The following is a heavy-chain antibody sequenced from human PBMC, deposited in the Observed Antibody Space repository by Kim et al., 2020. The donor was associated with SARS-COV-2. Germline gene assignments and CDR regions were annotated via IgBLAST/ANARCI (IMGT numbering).Heavy chain of an antibody. CDR2: ISYDGSNK. D-gene: IGHD3-3*01. Sequence: GGSLRLSCAASGFTFSSYGMHWVRQAPGKGLEWVAVISYDGSNKYYADSVKGRFTISRDNSKNTLNLQMNSLRAEDTAVYYCAKDSRLRFLEWLPRNYY. CDR1: GFTFSSYG. V-gene: IGHV3-30*18. J-gene: IGHJ6*01. CDR3: AKDSRLRFLEWLPRNYY.